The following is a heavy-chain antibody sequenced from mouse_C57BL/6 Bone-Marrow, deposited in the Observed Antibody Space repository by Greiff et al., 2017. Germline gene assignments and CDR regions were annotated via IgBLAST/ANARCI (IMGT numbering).Heavy chain of an antibody. D-gene: IGHD1-1*01. Sequence: QVQLQQPGAELVMPGASVKLSCKASGYTFTSYWMHWVKQRPGQGLEWIGEIDPSDSYTNYNQKFKGKSTLTVDKSSSTAYMQLSGLTSADSAVYYCARGYYGSSAYYYAMDYWGQGTSVTVSS. J-gene: IGHJ4*01. CDR1: GYTFTSYW. V-gene: IGHV1-69*01. CDR2: IDPSDSYT. CDR3: ARGYYGSSAYYYAMDY.